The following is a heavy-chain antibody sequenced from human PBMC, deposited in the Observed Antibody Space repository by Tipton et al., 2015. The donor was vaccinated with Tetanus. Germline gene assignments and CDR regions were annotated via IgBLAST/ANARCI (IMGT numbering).Heavy chain of an antibody. CDR2: ISGSGGST. CDR3: AKAFDYYDSSGYYDAFDI. V-gene: IGHV3-23*01. J-gene: IGHJ3*02. Sequence: SLRLSCAASGFTFSSYAMSWVRQAPGKGLEWVSAISGSGGSTYYADSVKGRFTISRDNSKNTLYLQMNSLRAEDTAVYYCAKAFDYYDSSGYYDAFDIWGQGTMVTVSS. CDR1: GFTFSSYA. D-gene: IGHD3-22*01.